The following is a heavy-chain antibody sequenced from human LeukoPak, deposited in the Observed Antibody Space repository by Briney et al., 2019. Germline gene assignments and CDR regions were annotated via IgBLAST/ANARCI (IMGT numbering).Heavy chain of an antibody. V-gene: IGHV1-46*01. CDR2: INPSGGST. CDR1: GYTFTSYY. J-gene: IGHJ3*02. D-gene: IGHD3-22*01. Sequence: ASVKVSCKASGYTFTSYYMHWVRQAPGQGLEWMGIINPSGGSTSYAQKFQGRVTMTRDTSTSTVYMGLSSLRSEDTAVYYCAREYYDSSGYYWATDAFDIWGQGTMVTVSS. CDR3: AREYYDSSGYYWATDAFDI.